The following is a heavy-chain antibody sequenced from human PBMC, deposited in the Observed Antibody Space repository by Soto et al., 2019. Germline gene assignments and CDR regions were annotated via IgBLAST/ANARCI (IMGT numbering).Heavy chain of an antibody. J-gene: IGHJ4*02. CDR3: AKGYCSGGSCYGFDY. Sequence: QVQLQESGPGLVKPSETLSLTCTVSGGSVSSGSYYSSWIRQPPGKGLEWIGYIYYSGSTNYNPSLKTRVTISLDTSKNQFSLKLSSVTAADTAVYYCAKGYCSGGSCYGFDYWGQGTLVTVSS. V-gene: IGHV4-61*01. CDR1: GGSVSSGSYY. CDR2: IYYSGST. D-gene: IGHD2-15*01.